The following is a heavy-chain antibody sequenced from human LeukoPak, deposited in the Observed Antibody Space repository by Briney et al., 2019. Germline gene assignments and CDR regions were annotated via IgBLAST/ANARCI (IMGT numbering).Heavy chain of an antibody. J-gene: IGHJ4*02. CDR2: IYPSGNT. CDR3: VGGSWGSDFDY. Sequence: PSETLSLTCTVSGGSISSGDYYWAWIRQSAGKGLEWIGRIYPSGNTQYNPSLKSRVTISIDTSKNQFSLKLSSVTAADTAVYYCVGGSWGSDFDYWGQGTLVTVSS. D-gene: IGHD7-27*01. CDR1: GGSISSGDYY. V-gene: IGHV4-61*02.